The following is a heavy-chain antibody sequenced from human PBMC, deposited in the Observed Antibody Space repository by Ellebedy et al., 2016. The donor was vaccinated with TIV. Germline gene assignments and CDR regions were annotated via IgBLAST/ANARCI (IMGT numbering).Heavy chain of an antibody. D-gene: IGHD6-13*01. J-gene: IGHJ4*02. V-gene: IGHV3-21*04. Sequence: GESLKISCAASGFTFSNSDMNWVRQAPGKGLEWVSSISSGSTYIYYRDSVKGRFTISRDNAKNSLYLQMNSLRAEDTAVYYCVRVKPAAAVFDYWGQGTVVTVSS. CDR1: GFTFSNSD. CDR3: VRVKPAAAVFDY. CDR2: ISSGSTYI.